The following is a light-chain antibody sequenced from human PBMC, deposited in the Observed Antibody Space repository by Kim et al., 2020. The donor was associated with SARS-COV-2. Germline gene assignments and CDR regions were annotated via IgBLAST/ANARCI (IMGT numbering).Light chain of an antibody. Sequence: QSVLTQPPSVSGAPGQRVTISCTGSSSNIGAGYDVHWYQQLPGTAPKLLIYGNSNRPSGVPDRFSGSKSGTSASLAISGLRSEDEADYYCATWDNSLSCPVFGGGTQLTVL. CDR2: GNS. V-gene: IGLV1-40*01. CDR1: SSNIGAGYD. CDR3: ATWDNSLSCPV. J-gene: IGLJ3*02.